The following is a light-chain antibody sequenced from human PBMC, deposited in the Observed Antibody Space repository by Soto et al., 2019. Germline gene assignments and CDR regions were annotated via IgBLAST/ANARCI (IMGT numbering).Light chain of an antibody. CDR1: SANIGNNL. CDR2: DND. V-gene: IGLV1-51*01. Sequence: QSVLTQPPSVSAAPGETVTISCSGNSANIGNNLVSWYQQVSGTAPKLLIYDNDKRPSGIPARISGSKSGTSATLAISGLQTGDEADYHCGTWDNSLTGGVFGGGTKLTVL. CDR3: GTWDNSLTGGV. J-gene: IGLJ3*02.